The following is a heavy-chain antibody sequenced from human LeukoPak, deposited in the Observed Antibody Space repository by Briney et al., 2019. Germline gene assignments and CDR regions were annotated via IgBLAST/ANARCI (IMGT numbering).Heavy chain of an antibody. D-gene: IGHD3-16*01. CDR1: GFTFSSHL. J-gene: IGHJ6*02. CDR3: ATSWGPDTSAFRWGRDGMDV. V-gene: IGHV3-74*01. CDR2: ISSDGTYT. Sequence: GGSLRLSCAASGFTFSSHLMHWVRQAPGKGLVWVSRISSDGTYTNYADSVRGRFTISRDNAKNTLYLQMNSLRAEDTAVYYCATSWGPDTSAFRWGRDGMDVWGQGTTVIVS.